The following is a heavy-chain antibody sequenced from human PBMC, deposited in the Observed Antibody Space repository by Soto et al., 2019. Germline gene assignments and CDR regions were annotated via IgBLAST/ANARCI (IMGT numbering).Heavy chain of an antibody. CDR2: IIPFLGTT. V-gene: IGHV1-69*06. CDR1: GGTFSSYA. CDR3: ASFYCGGDFYSLLRN. Sequence: QVQLVQSGTEVKKPGSSVKVSCKASGGTFSSYAITWVRQAPGQGLEWMGGIIPFLGTTYYAQKFQGRATITADKSPSTAYMELSSLRPEDTAVYYCASFYCGGDFYSLLRNWGQGTLVTVSS. J-gene: IGHJ4*02. D-gene: IGHD2-21*02.